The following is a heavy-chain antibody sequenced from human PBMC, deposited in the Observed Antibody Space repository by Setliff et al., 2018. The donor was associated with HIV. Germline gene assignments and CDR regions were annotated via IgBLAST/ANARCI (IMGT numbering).Heavy chain of an antibody. V-gene: IGHV3-23*01. CDR2: ISGSGGST. J-gene: IGHJ4*02. CDR1: GFTFSSYA. Sequence: PGGSLRLSCAASGFTFSSYAMSWVRQAPGKGLEWVSAISGSGGSTYYADSVKGRFTISRDNSKNTLYLQMNSLRAEDTAVYYCARGPAATYKQSGAGYFDYWGQGTLVTVSS. CDR3: ARGPAATYKQSGAGYFDY. D-gene: IGHD1-1*01.